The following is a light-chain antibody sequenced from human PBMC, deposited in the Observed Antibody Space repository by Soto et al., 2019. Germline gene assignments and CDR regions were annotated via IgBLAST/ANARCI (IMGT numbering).Light chain of an antibody. J-gene: IGKJ3*01. CDR3: QQSYSTPFT. Sequence: DIQMTQSPSSLSASVGDRVTITCQASQDINKNLIWYQQKPGKAPKLLIYDASDLETGVPSRFSGSGSGTGFTFTISSLQPEDFATYYCQQSYSTPFTFGPGTKVDIK. CDR1: QDINKN. CDR2: DAS. V-gene: IGKV1-33*01.